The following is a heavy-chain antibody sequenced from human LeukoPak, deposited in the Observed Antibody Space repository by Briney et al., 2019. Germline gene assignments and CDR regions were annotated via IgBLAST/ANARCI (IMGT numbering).Heavy chain of an antibody. CDR3: ARGPRITMVRGVWDY. J-gene: IGHJ4*02. D-gene: IGHD3-10*01. Sequence: ASVKVSCKASGYTFTNYAMNWVRQAPGQGLEWMGWINPNSGGTNYAQKFQGRVTMTRDTSISTAYMELSRLRSDDTAVYYCARGPRITMVRGVWDYWGQGTLVTVSS. V-gene: IGHV1-2*02. CDR2: INPNSGGT. CDR1: GYTFTNYA.